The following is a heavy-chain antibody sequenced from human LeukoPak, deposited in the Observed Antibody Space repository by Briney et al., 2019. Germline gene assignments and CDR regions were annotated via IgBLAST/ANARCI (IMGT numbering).Heavy chain of an antibody. V-gene: IGHV1-69*05. CDR3: ARVEWLRGYYFDY. J-gene: IGHJ4*02. D-gene: IGHD5-12*01. CDR2: IIPIFGTA. CDR1: GYTFTSYY. Sequence: SVKVSCKASGYTFTSYYMHWVRQAPGQGLEWMGGIIPIFGTANYAQKFQGRVTITTDESTSTAYMELSSLRSEDTAVYYCARVEWLRGYYFDYWGQGTLVTVSS.